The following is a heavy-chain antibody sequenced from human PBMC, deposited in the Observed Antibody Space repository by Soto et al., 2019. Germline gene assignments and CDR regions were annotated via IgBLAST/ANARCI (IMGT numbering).Heavy chain of an antibody. CDR3: ARGISATGPYWFFDL. CDR2: IYHNADT. Sequence: QLQLQESGSGLVKPSQTLSLTCAVSGGSVSTSGYSWSWIRQPPGKGLEWIGYIYHNADTYYNPSLESRVTMSVDRSKNQFSLKLKSVTVADTAVYYCARGISATGPYWFFDLWGRGTLVTVSS. D-gene: IGHD6-13*01. V-gene: IGHV4-30-2*01. J-gene: IGHJ2*01. CDR1: GGSVSTSGYS.